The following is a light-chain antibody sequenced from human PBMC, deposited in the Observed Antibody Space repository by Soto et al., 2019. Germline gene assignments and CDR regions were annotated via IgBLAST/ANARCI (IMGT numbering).Light chain of an antibody. CDR1: RNDVGAFNY. CDR2: EVF. Sequence: QSALTQPPSASGSLGQSVTISCTGTRNDVGAFNYVSWYQQNPGRAPKLLIYEVFKRPSGVPDRFSGSKSGNTASLTVSGLQADDEADYYCSSYAVSNSLLFGGGTKLTVL. V-gene: IGLV2-8*01. J-gene: IGLJ2*01. CDR3: SSYAVSNSLL.